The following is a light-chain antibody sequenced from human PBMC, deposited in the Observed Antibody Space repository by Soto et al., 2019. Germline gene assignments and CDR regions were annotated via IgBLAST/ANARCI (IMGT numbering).Light chain of an antibody. CDR2: AAS. V-gene: IGKV1-9*01. J-gene: IGKJ4*01. CDR3: QQVNSHPRT. CDR1: QAISSY. Sequence: DIQLTQSPSFLSASVGDRVIITCRASQAISSYLAWYQQKPGKAPKLLIYAASTLQSGVPSRFSGSGSGTEFTLTISSLQPEDFATYYCQQVNSHPRTFGGGTKVEIK.